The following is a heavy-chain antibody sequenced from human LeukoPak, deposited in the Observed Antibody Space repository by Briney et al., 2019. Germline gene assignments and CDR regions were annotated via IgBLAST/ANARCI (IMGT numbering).Heavy chain of an antibody. CDR3: ARGGYSYVNYFDY. CDR2: IYYSGNI. V-gene: IGHV4-59*01. Sequence: PSETLSLTCTVSGDSIKSYYWTWIRQTPGKGLEWIGHIYYSGNIKYNPSLKSRVNISLDTSKRQFSLKLSSVTAADTAVYYCARGGYSYVNYFDYWGQGTLVTVSS. CDR1: GDSIKSYY. D-gene: IGHD5-18*01. J-gene: IGHJ4*02.